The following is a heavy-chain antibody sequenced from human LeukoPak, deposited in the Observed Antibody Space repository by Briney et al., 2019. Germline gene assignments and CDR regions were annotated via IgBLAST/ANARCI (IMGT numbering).Heavy chain of an antibody. J-gene: IGHJ4*02. Sequence: GGSLRLSCAASGFTFSSYGMHWVRQAPGKGLEWVAFIRYDESNKNYADSVKGRFTISRDNSKNTLYLQMNSLRPEDTAVYHCAKEYSGSFDCWGQGTLVTVSS. D-gene: IGHD1-26*01. CDR1: GFTFSSYG. V-gene: IGHV3-30*02. CDR2: IRYDESNK. CDR3: AKEYSGSFDC.